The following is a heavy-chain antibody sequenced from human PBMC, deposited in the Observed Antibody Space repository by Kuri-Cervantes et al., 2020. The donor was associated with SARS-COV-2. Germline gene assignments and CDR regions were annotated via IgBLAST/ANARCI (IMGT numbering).Heavy chain of an antibody. CDR3: ARTGVGSVSFDP. CDR1: GFIFSNYA. J-gene: IGHJ5*02. CDR2: ISYDGSNK. D-gene: IGHD1-26*01. V-gene: IGHV3-30-3*01. Sequence: GGSLRLSCAASGFIFSNYAMHWVRQAPGKGLEWVAVISYDGSNKYYADSVKGRFTISRDNSKNTLYLQMNSLRAEDTAVYYCARTGVGSVSFDPWGQGTLVTVSS.